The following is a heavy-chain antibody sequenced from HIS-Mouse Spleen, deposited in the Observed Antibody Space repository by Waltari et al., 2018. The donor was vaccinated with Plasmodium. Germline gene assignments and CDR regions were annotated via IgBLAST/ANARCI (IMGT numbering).Heavy chain of an antibody. Sequence: EVQLVESGGGLVQPGGSLRLSCAASAFTFRGYWMSWVRQAPGKGLEWVANKKQDGSEKYYVDSVKGRFTISRDNAKNSLYLQMNSLRAEDTAVYYCASSWYWYFDLWGRGTLVTVSS. D-gene: IGHD6-13*01. CDR2: KKQDGSEK. CDR1: AFTFRGYW. V-gene: IGHV3-7*01. J-gene: IGHJ2*01. CDR3: ASSWYWYFDL.